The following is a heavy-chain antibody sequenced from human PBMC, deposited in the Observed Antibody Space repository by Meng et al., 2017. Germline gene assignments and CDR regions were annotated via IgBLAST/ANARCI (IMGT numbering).Heavy chain of an antibody. CDR1: GFLFSNAW. Sequence: VRMLEAGGSFLKPGGSLRRSCQASGFLFSNAWITWVRQAPGKGLEWIGRMKSNVDGGTVDYAAAVKGRFFISRDDSENTFYLQMNSLKTEDTAVYYCSGHVDYWGHGTLVTVSS. CDR2: MKSNVDGGTV. CDR3: SGHVDY. V-gene: IGHV3-15*01. J-gene: IGHJ4*01.